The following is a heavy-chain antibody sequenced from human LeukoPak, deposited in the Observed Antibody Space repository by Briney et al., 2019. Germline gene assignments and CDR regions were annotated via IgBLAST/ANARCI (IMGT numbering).Heavy chain of an antibody. CDR1: GGSVSSPYSY. V-gene: IGHV4-61*01. J-gene: IGHJ5*02. Sequence: PSETLSRTGTGSGGSVSSPYSYWSWLRQPPGRGREWIGNVYYIGTTRCNSFRKSRVTILVDTSKNQFSLEVTSVTAADTAVYYCARNTSTSPRFDPWARGTLVTVPS. CDR3: ARNTSTSPRFDP. D-gene: IGHD2-2*01. CDR2: VYYIGTT.